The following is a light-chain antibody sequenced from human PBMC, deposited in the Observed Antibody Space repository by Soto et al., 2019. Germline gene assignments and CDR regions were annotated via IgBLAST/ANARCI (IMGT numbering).Light chain of an antibody. J-gene: IGKJ1*01. CDR3: QHSET. CDR1: QSVSSGY. Sequence: EVVLTQSPGTLSLSPGERATLSCRASQSVSSGYLVWYQHKPGQTPRLLIYVASSRATGIPDRFSGSGSGTDFTLTISRLEPEDFEVYYCQHSETFGQGTKVEIK. CDR2: VAS. V-gene: IGKV3-20*01.